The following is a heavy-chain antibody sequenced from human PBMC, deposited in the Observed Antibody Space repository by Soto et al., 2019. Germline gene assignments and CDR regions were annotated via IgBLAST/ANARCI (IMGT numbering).Heavy chain of an antibody. CDR3: ATQRGFFVSSGYPYY. J-gene: IGHJ6*01. CDR2: ISAYNGNT. V-gene: IGHV1-18*01. D-gene: IGHD3-22*01. Sequence: SVKVCCKASGYTFTSYGISWVRQAPGQGLEWMGWISAYNGNTNYAQKLQGRVTMTEDTSTDIAYMEMGSLRSEDTAVYFCATQRGFFVSSGYPYY. CDR1: GYTFTSYG.